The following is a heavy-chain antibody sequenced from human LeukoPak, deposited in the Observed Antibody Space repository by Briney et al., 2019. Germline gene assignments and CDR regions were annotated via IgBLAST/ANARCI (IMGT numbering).Heavy chain of an antibody. V-gene: IGHV1-18*01. CDR2: ISAHNANT. CDR3: ARERSGYYRDAFDI. J-gene: IGHJ3*02. D-gene: IGHD3-9*01. CDR1: GYTFTRYG. Sequence: ASVTVSCKASGYTFTRYGINWVRQAPGQGLEWMGWISAHNANTNYAQKLQGRVTMTTDTSTSTAYMELTSLRSDDTAVYYCARERSGYYRDAFDIWGQGTMVTVSS.